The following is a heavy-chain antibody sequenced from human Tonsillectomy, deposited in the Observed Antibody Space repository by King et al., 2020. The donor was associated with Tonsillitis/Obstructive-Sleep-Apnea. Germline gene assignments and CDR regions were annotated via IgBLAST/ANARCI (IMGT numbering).Heavy chain of an antibody. J-gene: IGHJ1*01. D-gene: IGHD3-10*01. CDR1: GGSFSGYY. V-gene: IGHV4-34*01. CDR3: AIFTWFRRRGQDQH. Sequence: VQLPQWGAGLLKPSETLSLTCAVYGGSFSGYYWSWIRQPPGKGLEWIGEINHSGSTNYNPSLKSRVTISVDTSKNQFSLKLSSVTAADTAVYYCAIFTWFRRRGQDQHWGQGTLVTVSS. CDR2: INHSGST.